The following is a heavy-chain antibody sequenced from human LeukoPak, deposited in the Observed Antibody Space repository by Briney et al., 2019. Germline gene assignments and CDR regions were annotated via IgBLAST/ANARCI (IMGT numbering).Heavy chain of an antibody. CDR2: IYSSGNT. CDR1: GGSISSGSHY. D-gene: IGHD6-19*01. CDR3: ARGIPVAGLFDY. J-gene: IGHJ4*02. Sequence: SETLSPTCTVSGGSISSGSHYWSWIRQPAGEGLEWIGRIYSSGNTNYNPSLKSRVTISVDTSKNQFSLKLSSVTAADTAIYYCARGIPVAGLFDYWGQGALVAVSS. V-gene: IGHV4-61*02.